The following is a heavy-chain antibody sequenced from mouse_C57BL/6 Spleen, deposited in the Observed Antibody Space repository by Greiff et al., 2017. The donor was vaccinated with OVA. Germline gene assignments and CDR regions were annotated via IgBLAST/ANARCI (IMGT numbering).Heavy chain of an antibody. CDR3: ARGLVAWFAY. J-gene: IGHJ3*01. Sequence: EVKLVESGPGMVKPSQSLSLTCTVTGYSITSGYDWHWIRHFPGNKLEWMGYISYSGSTNYNPSLKSRISITHDTSKNHFFLKLNSVTTEDTATYYCARGLVAWFAYWGQGTLVTVSA. V-gene: IGHV3-1*01. D-gene: IGHD2-2*01. CDR2: ISYSGST. CDR1: GYSITSGYD.